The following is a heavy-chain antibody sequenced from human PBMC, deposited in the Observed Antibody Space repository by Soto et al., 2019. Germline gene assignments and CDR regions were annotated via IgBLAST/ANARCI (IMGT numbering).Heavy chain of an antibody. Sequence: ASVKVSCKASGYTFTSYDIYWVRQAGGQGREWMGWMNPNTGNSGYAQKFQGRVTMTSDTSISTAHMELSSLRSEDTAVYYCARRAETNGWNGFGADKYYFDFWGQGTLVTVS. J-gene: IGHJ4*02. V-gene: IGHV1-8*01. CDR1: GYTFTSYD. CDR3: ARRAETNGWNGFGADKYYFDF. D-gene: IGHD1-1*01. CDR2: MNPNTGNS.